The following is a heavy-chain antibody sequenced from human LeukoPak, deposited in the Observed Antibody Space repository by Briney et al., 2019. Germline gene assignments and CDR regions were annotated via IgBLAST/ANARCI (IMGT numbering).Heavy chain of an antibody. CDR2: SSTNSDNA. D-gene: IGHD1-7*01. CDR1: VYTFSNYG. CDR3: ARDGTSTDDY. J-gene: IGHJ4*02. Sequence: ASVKVSCKASVYTFSNYGIHWVRQAPGQGLEWMGWSSTNSDNANYAQKFQGRVTMTTDTSTSTAYMELRSLRSDDTAVYYCARDGTSTDDYWGQGTAVTVSS. V-gene: IGHV1-18*01.